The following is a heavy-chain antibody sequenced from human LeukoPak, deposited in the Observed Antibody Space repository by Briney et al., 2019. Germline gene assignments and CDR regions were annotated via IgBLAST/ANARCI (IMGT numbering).Heavy chain of an antibody. D-gene: IGHD6-13*01. CDR1: GFTFSSYE. V-gene: IGHV3-48*03. CDR3: ARDAYSSSWYVGDYYYYYMDV. J-gene: IGHJ6*03. Sequence: GGSLRLSCAASGFTFSSYEMNWVRQAPGKGLEWVSYISSSGSTIYYADSVKGRFTISRDNAKNSLYLQMNSLRAEDTAVYYCARDAYSSSWYVGDYYYYYMDVWGKGTTVTVSS. CDR2: ISSSGSTI.